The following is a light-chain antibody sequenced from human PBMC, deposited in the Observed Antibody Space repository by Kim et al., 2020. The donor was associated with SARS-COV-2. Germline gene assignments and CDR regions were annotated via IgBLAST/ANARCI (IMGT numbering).Light chain of an antibody. J-gene: IGKJ4*01. CDR3: RQRDNWPPT. Sequence: EIVLTQSPATLSLSPGERATLSCRASQSVSSFLAWYQHKPGQAPRLLIHDASNRATGIPGRFSGGGSGTDFTLTIRSVEPEDFAVYYCRQRDNWPPTFGGGTKVEIK. V-gene: IGKV3-11*01. CDR1: QSVSSF. CDR2: DAS.